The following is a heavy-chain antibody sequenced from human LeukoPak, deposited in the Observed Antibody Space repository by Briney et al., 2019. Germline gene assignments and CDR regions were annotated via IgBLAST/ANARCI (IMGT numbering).Heavy chain of an antibody. CDR1: GFTFDDYA. CDR2: ITWNSRGI. Sequence: GRSLRLSCAASGFTFDDYAIHWVRQAPGKGLEWVSGITWNSRGISYVDSVKGRFTISRDNAKNSLYLQMNSLRAEDTALYYCARAPDRGDVTIKYFDNWGQGTLITVSS. J-gene: IGHJ4*02. CDR3: ARAPDRGDVTIKYFDN. D-gene: IGHD4-17*01. V-gene: IGHV3-9*01.